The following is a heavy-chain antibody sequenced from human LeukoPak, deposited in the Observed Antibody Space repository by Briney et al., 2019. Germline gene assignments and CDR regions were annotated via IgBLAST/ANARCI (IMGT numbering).Heavy chain of an antibody. CDR3: ATGFGLGDAFDI. D-gene: IGHD3-16*01. V-gene: IGHV1-24*01. CDR2: FDPEDGET. Sequence: ASVKVSCKVSGYTLTELSMHWVRQAPGKGLEWMGGFDPEDGETIYAQKFQGRVTMTEDTSTDTAYMELSSLRSEDTAVYYCATGFGLGDAFDIWGQGTMVTVS. CDR1: GYTLTELS. J-gene: IGHJ3*02.